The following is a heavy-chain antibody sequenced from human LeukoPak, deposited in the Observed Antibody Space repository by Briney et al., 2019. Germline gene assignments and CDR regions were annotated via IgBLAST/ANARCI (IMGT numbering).Heavy chain of an antibody. Sequence: PGGSLRLSCAASGFTFSSYAMSWVRQAPGKGPEWLSSISGSGGSTYYAESVKGRFTISRDNPKNTVFLQMNSLGAEDTAMYCCAKVPPNYYDSSGYYPVDYWGQGTLVTVSS. CDR1: GFTFSSYA. J-gene: IGHJ4*02. V-gene: IGHV3-23*01. CDR2: ISGSGGST. CDR3: AKVPPNYYDSSGYYPVDY. D-gene: IGHD3-22*01.